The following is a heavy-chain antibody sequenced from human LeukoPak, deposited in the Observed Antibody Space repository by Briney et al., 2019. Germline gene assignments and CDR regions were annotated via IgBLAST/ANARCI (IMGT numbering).Heavy chain of an antibody. CDR3: ARRGWGSEDY. Sequence: SETLSLTCTVSGGSISSYYWSWIRQPPGKGLEWIGYIYYSGSTNYNPSLKSRVTISVETSKNQFSLKLSSVTAADTAVYYCARRGWGSEDYWGQGTLVTVSS. D-gene: IGHD7-27*01. CDR2: IYYSGST. V-gene: IGHV4-59*01. CDR1: GGSISSYY. J-gene: IGHJ4*02.